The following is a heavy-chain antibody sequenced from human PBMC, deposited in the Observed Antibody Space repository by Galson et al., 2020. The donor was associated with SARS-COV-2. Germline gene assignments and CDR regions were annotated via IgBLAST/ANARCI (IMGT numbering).Heavy chain of an antibody. CDR3: AKFPSSSWENNAFDI. Sequence: GGSLRLSCAASGFTFGSYGMHWVRQAPGKGLEWVAVISYDGSNKYYADSVKGRFTISRDNSKNTLYLQMNSLRAEDTAVYYCAKFPSSSWENNAFDIWGQGTMVTVSS. D-gene: IGHD6-13*01. V-gene: IGHV3-30*18. CDR2: ISYDGSNK. J-gene: IGHJ3*02. CDR1: GFTFGSYG.